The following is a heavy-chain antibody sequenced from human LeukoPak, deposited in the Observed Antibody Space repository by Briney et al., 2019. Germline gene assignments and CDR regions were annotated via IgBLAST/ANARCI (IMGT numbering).Heavy chain of an antibody. J-gene: IGHJ4*02. CDR1: GFTFYTYS. Sequence: PGGSLRLSYAASGFTFYTYSMNWVRQAPGKGLEWVAYITSSSSAVYYADSVKGRFTISRDNAKNSVDLQMNSLRVDDTAVYYCARADADYWGQGTLVTVSA. V-gene: IGHV3-48*04. CDR2: ITSSSSAV. CDR3: ARADADY.